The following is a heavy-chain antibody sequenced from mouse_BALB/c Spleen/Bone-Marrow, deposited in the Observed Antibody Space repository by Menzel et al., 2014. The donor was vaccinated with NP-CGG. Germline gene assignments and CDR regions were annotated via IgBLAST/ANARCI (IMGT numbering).Heavy chain of an antibody. CDR3: ARLNYYGNLFV. CDR1: GFDFSRYW. J-gene: IGHJ1*01. D-gene: IGHD1-1*01. CDR2: INPDSRTI. Sequence: EVQLQQSGGGLVQPGGPLKLSRAASGFDFSRYWMSWVRQAPGKGLEWIGEINPDSRTISYTPSLKDKFIISRDNAKNTLYLQMSKVRSEDTALYYCARLNYYGNLFVWGAGTTVTVSS. V-gene: IGHV4-1*02.